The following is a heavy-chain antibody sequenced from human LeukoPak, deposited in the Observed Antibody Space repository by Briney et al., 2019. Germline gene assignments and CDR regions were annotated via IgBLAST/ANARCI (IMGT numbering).Heavy chain of an antibody. CDR2: INWNGGST. J-gene: IGHJ6*03. CDR3: ARDGIPATSYYYYYMDV. V-gene: IGHV3-20*04. CDR1: GFTFDDYG. Sequence: GGSLRLSCAASGFTFDDYGMSWVRQAPGKGLEWVSGINWNGGSTGYADSVKGRFTISRDNAKNSLYLQMNSLRAEDTAVYYCARDGIPATSYYYYYMDVWGKGTTVTISS. D-gene: IGHD2-2*01.